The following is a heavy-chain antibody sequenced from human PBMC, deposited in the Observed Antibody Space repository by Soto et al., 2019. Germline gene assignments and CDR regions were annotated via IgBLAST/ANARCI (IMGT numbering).Heavy chain of an antibody. V-gene: IGHV1-18*01. CDR2: ISAYNGNT. CDR1: GYTFTSYG. D-gene: IGHD3-10*01. Sequence: ASVKVSCKASGYTFTSYGISWVRQAPGQGLEWMGWISAYNGNTNYAQKLQGRVTMTTDTSTSTAYMELRSLRSDDTAVYYCARDFRPFYRGSGKNYYMDVWGKGTTVTVSS. CDR3: ARDFRPFYRGSGKNYYMDV. J-gene: IGHJ6*03.